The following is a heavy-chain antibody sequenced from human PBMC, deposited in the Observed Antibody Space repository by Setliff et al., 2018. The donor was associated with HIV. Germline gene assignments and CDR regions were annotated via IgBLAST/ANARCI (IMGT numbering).Heavy chain of an antibody. CDR3: AKFHGLVAGKGDDY. V-gene: IGHV3-30*18. D-gene: IGHD6-19*01. J-gene: IGHJ4*01. CDR2: ISYAETDK. CDR1: GFSFSSYG. Sequence: LRLSCVASGFSFSSYGMHWVRQAPGKGLEWLAFISYAETDKDYSDSVKGRFTISRDNSKNILWLQMSSLRPEDTAVYRCAKFHGLVAGKGDDYWGHGTLVTVSS.